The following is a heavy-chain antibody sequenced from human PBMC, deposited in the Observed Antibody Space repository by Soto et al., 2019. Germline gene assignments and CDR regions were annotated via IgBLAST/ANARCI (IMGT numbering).Heavy chain of an antibody. D-gene: IGHD4-17*01. Sequence: QITLKESGPTLVKPTQTLTLTCTFSGFSLSTSGVGVGWIRQPPGKALEWLAVIYWDDDKRYSPSLKSRLTITTAPSKNPVVLKMTNMDPVDTATYYCARTFYGGNSFDYWGQGTLVTVSS. CDR3: ARTFYGGNSFDY. CDR1: GFSLSTSGVG. V-gene: IGHV2-5*02. J-gene: IGHJ4*02. CDR2: IYWDDDK.